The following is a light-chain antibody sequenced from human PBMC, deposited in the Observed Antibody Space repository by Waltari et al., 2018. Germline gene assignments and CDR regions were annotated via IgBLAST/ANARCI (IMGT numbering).Light chain of an antibody. CDR1: FSDVGRYDY. V-gene: IGLV2-14*03. J-gene: IGLJ1*01. CDR2: DVT. CDR3: TSYTSSTTTPYV. Sequence: QSALTQPASVSGSPGQSITISCTGTFSDVGRYDYVSWYQQHPGKAPKLLIHDVTDRPSGVAARCSGSKSGNTASLTSSGLQADDEADYYCTSYTSSTTTPYVFGTGTQVTV.